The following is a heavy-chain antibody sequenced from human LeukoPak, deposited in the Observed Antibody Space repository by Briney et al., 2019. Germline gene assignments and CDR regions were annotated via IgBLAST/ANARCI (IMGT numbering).Heavy chain of an antibody. J-gene: IGHJ4*02. D-gene: IGHD3-22*01. CDR1: GFTFSSYG. V-gene: IGHV3-23*01. CDR2: ISGSGGST. CDR3: ASHARDYYDSSGYYYWAFDY. Sequence: GGSLRLSCAASGFTFSSYGMHWVRQAPGKGLEWVSAISGSGGSTYYADSVKGRFTISRDNSKNTLYLQMNSLRAEDTAVYYCASHARDYYDSSGYYYWAFDYWGQGTLVTVSS.